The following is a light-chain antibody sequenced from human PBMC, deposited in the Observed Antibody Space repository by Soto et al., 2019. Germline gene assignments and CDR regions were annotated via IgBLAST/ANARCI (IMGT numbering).Light chain of an antibody. CDR3: QETNYYF. CDR2: DAS. J-gene: IGKJ2*01. CDR1: QSISGR. Sequence: DIMMTQSPSTLSASVGDRVTITCRASQSISGRLAWYQLKPGKAPKLLIYDASSLESGVPSRFSGSGSGTEFTLTIVRLQPEDVGTYYCQETNYYFFGPGTKVDIK. V-gene: IGKV1-5*01.